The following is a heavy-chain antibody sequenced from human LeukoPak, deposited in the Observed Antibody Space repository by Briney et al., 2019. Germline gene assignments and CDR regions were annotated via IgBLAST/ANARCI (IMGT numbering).Heavy chain of an antibody. CDR1: GYTFTSYD. Sequence: GASVKVSCKASGYTFTSYDINWVRQATGQGLEWMGWMNPNSGNTGYAQKFQGRVTMTRNTSISTAYMELSSLRSEDTAVYYCARESSSSWYGYYGMDVWGQGTTVTVSS. V-gene: IGHV1-8*01. D-gene: IGHD6-13*01. CDR3: ARESSSSWYGYYGMDV. CDR2: MNPNSGNT. J-gene: IGHJ6*02.